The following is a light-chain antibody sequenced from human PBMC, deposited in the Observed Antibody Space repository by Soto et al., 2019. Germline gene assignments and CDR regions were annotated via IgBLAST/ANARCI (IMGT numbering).Light chain of an antibody. CDR2: TAS. J-gene: IGKJ2*01. CDR3: QQSYSSPYT. CDR1: QSIGSY. V-gene: IGKV1-39*01. Sequence: DLQMTQSPSSLSASVGDRVTISCRASQSIGSYVNWYQHRPGKAPNLLIFTASSLQGGVPSRFSGSGSGTDFTLTINSLQPEDFATYYCQQSYSSPYTLAQGTKLEIK.